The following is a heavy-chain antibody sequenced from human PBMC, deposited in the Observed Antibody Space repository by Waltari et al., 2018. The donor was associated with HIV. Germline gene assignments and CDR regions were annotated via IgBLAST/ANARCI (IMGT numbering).Heavy chain of an antibody. D-gene: IGHD3-10*01. Sequence: QLQLQESGPGLVKPSETLSLTCTVSGGSISSSSYYWGWIRQPPGKGLEWIGSIYYSGGAYYNPSLKSRVTISVDTSKNQFSLKLSSVTAADTAVYYCARVSYGSGGLDYWGQGTLVTVSS. CDR3: ARVSYGSGGLDY. CDR2: IYYSGGA. V-gene: IGHV4-39*07. J-gene: IGHJ4*02. CDR1: GGSISSSSYY.